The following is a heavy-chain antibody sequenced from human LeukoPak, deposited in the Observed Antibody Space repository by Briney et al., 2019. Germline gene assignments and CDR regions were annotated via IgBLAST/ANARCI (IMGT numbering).Heavy chain of an antibody. CDR1: GYTFTGYY. V-gene: IGHV1-2*02. D-gene: IGHD2-2*01. CDR2: INPNSGDT. J-gene: IGHJ4*02. CDR3: ASGVGSVVPSTYY. Sequence: ASVHVSCKASGYTFTGYYMQWVRQAPGQGLEWMGWINPNSGDTNYAQKFQGRVTMTRDTSVSTAYMDLSRLTSDDTAVYYCASGVGSVVPSTYYCSLGTLVTVSS.